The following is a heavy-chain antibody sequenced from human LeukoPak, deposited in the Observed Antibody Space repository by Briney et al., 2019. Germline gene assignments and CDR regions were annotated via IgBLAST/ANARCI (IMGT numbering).Heavy chain of an antibody. CDR3: ARGRFGNPLQLQPRRPFDM. D-gene: IGHD1-1*01. CDR2: INRSGTT. V-gene: IGHV4-34*01. Sequence: SETLSLTCAVYGGIFNGYYWSWIRQPPGKGLEWIGEINRSGTTNYNPTLKSRVTISVDTSKSQVSLKLTSVTAADTAVFYCARGRFGNPLQLQPRRPFDMWGQGTVVPISS. J-gene: IGHJ3*02. CDR1: GGIFNGYY.